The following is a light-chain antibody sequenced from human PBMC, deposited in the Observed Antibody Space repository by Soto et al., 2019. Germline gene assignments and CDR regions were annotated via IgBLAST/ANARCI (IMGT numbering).Light chain of an antibody. CDR1: SSDVGDYNY. Sequence: QSVPTQPPSASGSPGQSVTLSCTGTSSDVGDYNYVSWYQHHPGKAPKLMIYEVSKRPSGVPDRFSGSKSGNTASLTVSGLQADDEADYYCSSYAGSNNFVVFGGGTQLTVL. CDR2: EVS. V-gene: IGLV2-8*01. J-gene: IGLJ2*01. CDR3: SSYAGSNNFVV.